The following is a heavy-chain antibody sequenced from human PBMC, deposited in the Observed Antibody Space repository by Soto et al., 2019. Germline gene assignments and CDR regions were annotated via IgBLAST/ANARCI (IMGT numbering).Heavy chain of an antibody. D-gene: IGHD2-15*01. V-gene: IGHV6-1*01. CDR2: TYYRSKWYN. J-gene: IGHJ5*02. CDR3: AKGRYCSGGRCRNWFDP. CDR1: GDSVSSSTAA. Sequence: PSQTLSLTCAISGDSVSSSTAAWNWVRQSPSRGLEWLGRTYYRSKWYNDYAASVKSRITINPDTSKNTLYLQMNSLRAEDTAVYYCAKGRYCSGGRCRNWFDPWGQGTLVTVSS.